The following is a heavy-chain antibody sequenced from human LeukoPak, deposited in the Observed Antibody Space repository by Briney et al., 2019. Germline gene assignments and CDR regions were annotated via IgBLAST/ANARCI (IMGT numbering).Heavy chain of an antibody. J-gene: IGHJ5*02. Sequence: GESLKISCKGSGFTFTNYWIAWVRPMPGKGLEWMGIISPGDSDTRYSPSFQGQVTISADKSIITAYLQWSSLRASDTAMYYCARRRKSSSSSSGWFDPWGQGTLVTVSS. D-gene: IGHD6-6*01. V-gene: IGHV5-51*01. CDR3: ARRRKSSSSSSGWFDP. CDR1: GFTFTNYW. CDR2: ISPGDSDT.